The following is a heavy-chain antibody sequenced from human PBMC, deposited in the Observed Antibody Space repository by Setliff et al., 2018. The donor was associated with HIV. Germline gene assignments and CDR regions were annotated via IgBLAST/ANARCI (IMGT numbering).Heavy chain of an antibody. CDR2: IRYDASNQ. J-gene: IGHJ6*03. V-gene: IGHV3-30*02. D-gene: IGHD2-2*01. CDR1: GFTFSDYG. Sequence: GGSLRLSCAPSGFTFSDYGIHWVRQAPGKGLEWLTYIRYDASNQFYADSVQGRFTISRDNSKNTLFLQLNSLRVDDTAVYYCAKSCDVPSKPGPYYYSMDVWGKGTTVTSP. CDR3: AKSCDVPSKPGPYYYSMDV.